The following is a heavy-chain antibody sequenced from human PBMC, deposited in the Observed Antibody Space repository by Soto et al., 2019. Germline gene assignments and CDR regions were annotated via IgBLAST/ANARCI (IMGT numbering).Heavy chain of an antibody. CDR2: ITRSGST. CDR1: GGSFSGYY. V-gene: IGHV4-34*01. D-gene: IGHD6-13*01. J-gene: IGHJ1*01. CDR3: VRALAAVQE. Sequence: PSETLSLTGAVYGGSFSGYYCSWIRQPPWKGLEWIGEITRSGSTNYNPSLKSRVTISVDTSKQLFSLSLTSVTAADTAVYFCVRALAAVQEWGQGTLVPV.